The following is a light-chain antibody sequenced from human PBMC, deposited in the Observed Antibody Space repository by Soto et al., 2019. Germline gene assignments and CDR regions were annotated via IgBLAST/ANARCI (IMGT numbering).Light chain of an antibody. CDR2: GAS. CDR3: QQYGNSPHT. J-gene: IGKJ2*01. CDR1: QSVSSSS. Sequence: EIVLTQSPGTLSLSPGERATLSCRASQSVSSSSLAWYQQKPGQAPRLLIYGASSRATGIPDRFSGSGSGTDFILTISRLGPEDFAVFYCQQYGNSPHTFGQGTRLEI. V-gene: IGKV3-20*01.